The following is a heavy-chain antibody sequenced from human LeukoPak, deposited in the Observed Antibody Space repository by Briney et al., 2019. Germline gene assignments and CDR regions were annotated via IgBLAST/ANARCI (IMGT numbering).Heavy chain of an antibody. V-gene: IGHV3-74*01. CDR3: ARGGELRYFHWLPYYYYYGMDV. Sequence: GGSLRLSCAASGFTFSSYWMHWVRQAPGKGLVWVSRINSDGSSTSYADSVKGRFTISRDNAKNTLYLQMNSLRAEDTAVYYCARGGELRYFHWLPYYYYYGMDVWGQGTTVTVSS. CDR2: INSDGSST. CDR1: GFTFSSYW. D-gene: IGHD3-9*01. J-gene: IGHJ6*02.